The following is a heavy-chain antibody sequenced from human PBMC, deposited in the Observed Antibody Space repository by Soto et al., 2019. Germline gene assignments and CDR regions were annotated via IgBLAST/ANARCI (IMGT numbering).Heavy chain of an antibody. CDR2: ISGTVHRT. V-gene: IGHV3-23*01. CDR3: VKEARGYSDFCIASFDS. Sequence: EVHLLESGGGLVQPGGSLRLSCAASGFTFSNFAVSWFRPTPEKVLEWVSAISGTVHRTYYADSAKGRFTVSRDNYKNIHYLQMNSLRAEDTALYYRVKEARGYSDFCIASFDSWGQGTLVTVAS. J-gene: IGHJ4*02. CDR1: GFTFSNFA. D-gene: IGHD3-3*01.